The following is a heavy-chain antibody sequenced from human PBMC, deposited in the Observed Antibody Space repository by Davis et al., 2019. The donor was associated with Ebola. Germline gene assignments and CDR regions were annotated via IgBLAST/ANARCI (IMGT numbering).Heavy chain of an antibody. CDR2: IIPILGIA. V-gene: IGHV1-69*04. CDR3: ARGRTMVRGVTYFDY. CDR1: GGTFSSYA. Sequence: AASVKVSCKASGGTFSSYAISWVRQAPGQGLEWMGRIIPILGIANYAQKFQGRVTITADKSTSTAYMELRSLRSDDTAVYYCARGRTMVRGVTYFDYWGQGTLVTVSS. D-gene: IGHD3-10*01. J-gene: IGHJ4*02.